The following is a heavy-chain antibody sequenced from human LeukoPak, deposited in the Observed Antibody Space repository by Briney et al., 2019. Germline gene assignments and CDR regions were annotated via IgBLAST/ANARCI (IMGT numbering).Heavy chain of an antibody. V-gene: IGHV3-48*03. CDR1: GFTFSSYE. J-gene: IGHJ3*02. CDR3: AKVYTGIRDAFDI. D-gene: IGHD1-1*01. Sequence: GGSLRLSCAASGFTFSSYEMNWVRQAPGKGLEWVSYISSSGSTIYYADSVKGRFTISRDNSKNSLYLQMNSLRTEDTALYYCAKVYTGIRDAFDIWDQGTMVTVSS. CDR2: ISSSGSTI.